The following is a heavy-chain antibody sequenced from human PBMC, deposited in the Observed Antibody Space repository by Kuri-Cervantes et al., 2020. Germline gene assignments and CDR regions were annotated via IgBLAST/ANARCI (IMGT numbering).Heavy chain of an antibody. CDR3: ARDYSSGWLYGPRIDY. V-gene: IGHV3-30*03. CDR2: ISYDGSNK. D-gene: IGHD6-19*01. J-gene: IGHJ4*02. Sequence: GESLKISCAASGFTFSSYGMHWVRQAPGKGLEWVAVISYDGSNKYYADSVKGRFTISRDNSKNTLYLQMNSLRAEDTAVYYCARDYSSGWLYGPRIDYWGQGTLVTVSS. CDR1: GFTFSSYG.